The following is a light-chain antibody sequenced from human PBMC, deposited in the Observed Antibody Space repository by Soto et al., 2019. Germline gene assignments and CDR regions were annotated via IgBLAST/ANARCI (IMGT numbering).Light chain of an antibody. CDR1: QPISSW. Sequence: IQMTQSPSSVSASVGDRVTITCRASQPISSWLAWYQQKPGQPPNLLIYSASTLRSGVPSRSSGSESGTLFTLTITNLQPEDFATYYCQQASSFPLTFGGGTKVEV. J-gene: IGKJ4*01. CDR2: SAS. CDR3: QQASSFPLT. V-gene: IGKV1-12*01.